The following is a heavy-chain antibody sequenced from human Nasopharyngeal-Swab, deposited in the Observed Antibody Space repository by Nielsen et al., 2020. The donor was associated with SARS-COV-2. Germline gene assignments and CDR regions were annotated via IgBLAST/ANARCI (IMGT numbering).Heavy chain of an antibody. Sequence: VRQMPGKGLEWMGRIDPSDSYTNYSPSFQGHDTISADKSISTAYLQWSSLKASDTAMYYCARRGGTAGSDAFDIWGQGTMVTVSS. V-gene: IGHV5-10-1*01. D-gene: IGHD6-13*01. CDR3: ARRGGTAGSDAFDI. J-gene: IGHJ3*02. CDR2: IDPSDSYT.